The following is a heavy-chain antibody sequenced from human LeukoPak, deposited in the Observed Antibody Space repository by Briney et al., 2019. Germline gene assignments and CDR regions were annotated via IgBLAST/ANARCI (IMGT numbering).Heavy chain of an antibody. J-gene: IGHJ4*02. CDR1: GFTFSSYG. V-gene: IGHV3-30*18. CDR2: ISYDGSNK. Sequence: QSGGSLRLSCAASGFTFSSYGMHWVRQAPGKGLEWVAVISYDGSNKYYAGSVKGRFTISRDNSKNTLYLQMNSLRAEDTAVYYCAKDVGRAAEDYWGQGTLVTVSS. D-gene: IGHD6-13*01. CDR3: AKDVGRAAEDY.